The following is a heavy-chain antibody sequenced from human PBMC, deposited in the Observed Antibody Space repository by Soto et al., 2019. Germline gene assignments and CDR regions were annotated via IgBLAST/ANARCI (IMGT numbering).Heavy chain of an antibody. V-gene: IGHV3-7*01. D-gene: IGHD1-1*01. CDR1: GFTFSSFW. J-gene: IGHJ6*04. CDR3: ARDRGGRSGKDV. CDR2: IKEDGSEK. Sequence: EVQLVESGGGLVQPGGSLRLSCSASGFTFSSFWMSWVRQAPGKGLEWVAFIKEDGSEKYYVDYVKGRFAISRDNAEKSLYLQMNSLRAEDTAVYYCARDRGGRSGKDVWGKGTMVTVSS.